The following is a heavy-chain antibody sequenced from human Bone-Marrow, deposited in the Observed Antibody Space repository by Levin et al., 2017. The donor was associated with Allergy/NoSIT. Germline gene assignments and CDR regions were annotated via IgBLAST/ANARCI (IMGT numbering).Heavy chain of an antibody. Sequence: GASVKVSCAASGFTFNNYAMNWVRQAPGKGLEWVSTITGSGSNTYYADSVKGRFTISRDNSKNTLYLQMNSLRAEDTAVYYCAREMPTISLHLDYWGQGTLVTVSS. CDR2: ITGSGSNT. CDR1: GFTFNNYA. D-gene: IGHD5-24*01. V-gene: IGHV3-23*01. J-gene: IGHJ4*02. CDR3: AREMPTISLHLDY.